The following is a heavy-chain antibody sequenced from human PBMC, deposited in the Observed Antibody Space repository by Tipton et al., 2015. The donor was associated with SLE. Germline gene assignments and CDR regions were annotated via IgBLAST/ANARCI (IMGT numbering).Heavy chain of an antibody. CDR2: IKQDGSEK. V-gene: IGHV3-7*05. CDR3: ARAEAYYDSSGYYPDY. CDR1: GFTFSSYW. J-gene: IGHJ4*02. Sequence: SLRLSCAASGFTFSSYWMSWVRQAPGKGLEWVANIKQDGSEKYYVDSVKGRFTISRDNAKNSLYLQMNSLRAEDTAVYYCARAEAYYDSSGYYPDYWGQGTLVTVSS. D-gene: IGHD3-22*01.